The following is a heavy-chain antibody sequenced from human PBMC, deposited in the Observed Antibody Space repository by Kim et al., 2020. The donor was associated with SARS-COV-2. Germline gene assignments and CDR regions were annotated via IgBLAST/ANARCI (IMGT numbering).Heavy chain of an antibody. Sequence: SETLSLTCAVSGGSISSSNWWSWVRQPPGKGLEWIGEIYHSGSTNYNPSLKSRVTISVDKSKNQFSLKLSSVTAADTAVYYCARDATPRFGEFFFDYWGQGTLVTVSS. D-gene: IGHD3-10*01. CDR3: ARDATPRFGEFFFDY. J-gene: IGHJ4*02. CDR1: GGSISSSNW. V-gene: IGHV4-4*02. CDR2: IYHSGST.